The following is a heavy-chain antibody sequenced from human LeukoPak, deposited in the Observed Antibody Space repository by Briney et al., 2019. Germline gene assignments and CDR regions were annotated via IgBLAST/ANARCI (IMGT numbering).Heavy chain of an antibody. CDR2: IIPIFGTA. D-gene: IGHD1-26*01. CDR1: EGTFSSYA. CDR3: AGGGATTRFAFDI. Sequence: SVKVSCKASEGTFSSYAISWVRQAPGQGLEWMGGIIPIFGTANYAQKFQGRVTITTDESTSTAYMELSSLRSEDTAVYYCAGGGATTRFAFDIWGQGTMVTVSS. V-gene: IGHV1-69*05. J-gene: IGHJ3*02.